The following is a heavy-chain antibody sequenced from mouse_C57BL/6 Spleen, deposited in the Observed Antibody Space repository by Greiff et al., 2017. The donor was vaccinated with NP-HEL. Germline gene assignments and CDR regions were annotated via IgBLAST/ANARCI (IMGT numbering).Heavy chain of an antibody. V-gene: IGHV1-26*01. D-gene: IGHD1-1*01. CDR2: INPNNGGT. Sequence: EVQLQQSGPELVKPGASVKISCKASGYTFTDYYMNWVKQSHGKSLEWIGDINPNNGGTSYNQKFKGKATLTVDKSSSTAYMELRSLTSEDSAVYYCARLLRYPNYFDYWGQGTTLTVSS. J-gene: IGHJ2*01. CDR1: GYTFTDYY. CDR3: ARLLRYPNYFDY.